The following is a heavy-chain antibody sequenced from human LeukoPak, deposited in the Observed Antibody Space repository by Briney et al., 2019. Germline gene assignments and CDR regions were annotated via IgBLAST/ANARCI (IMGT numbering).Heavy chain of an antibody. V-gene: IGHV3-7*05. CDR2: IKPDGSEK. J-gene: IGHJ4*02. CDR3: ARGQMAGY. Sequence: GGSLRLSCAASGFPFSSYWMSWVRQAPGKGLEWVANIKPDGSEKSYVDSVKGRFTISRDNAKNSLYLQMNSLRAEDSAVYYCARGQMAGYWGQGTLVTVSS. D-gene: IGHD5-24*01. CDR1: GFPFSSYW.